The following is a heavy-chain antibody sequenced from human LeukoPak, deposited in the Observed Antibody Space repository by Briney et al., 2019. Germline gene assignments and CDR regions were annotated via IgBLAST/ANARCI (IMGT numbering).Heavy chain of an antibody. D-gene: IGHD5-12*01. Sequence: GRSLRLSCAASGFTFDDYAMHWVRQAPGKGLEWVSGINWNSGNIGYADSVKGRFTISRDNAKNSLYLRMNSLRAEDTALYYCAKGPGGYIFPALFHYWGQGTLVTVSS. CDR3: AKGPGGYIFPALFHY. CDR1: GFTFDDYA. J-gene: IGHJ4*02. CDR2: INWNSGNI. V-gene: IGHV3-9*01.